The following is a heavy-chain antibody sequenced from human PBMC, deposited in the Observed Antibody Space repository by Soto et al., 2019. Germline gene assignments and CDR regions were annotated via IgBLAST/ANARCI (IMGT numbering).Heavy chain of an antibody. CDR2: IYHSGST. J-gene: IGHJ4*02. D-gene: IGHD2-21*01. V-gene: IGHV4-31*03. CDR1: GGSISSGGYY. Sequence: SETLSLTCTVSGGSISSGGYYWSWIRQHPGKGLEWIGYIYHSGSTYYNPSLKGRVTISVDTSKNHFSLNLMSVTAADTAVYYCATLPPRIVVTVLPIPSWGQGTQVTVS. CDR3: ATLPPRIVVTVLPIPS.